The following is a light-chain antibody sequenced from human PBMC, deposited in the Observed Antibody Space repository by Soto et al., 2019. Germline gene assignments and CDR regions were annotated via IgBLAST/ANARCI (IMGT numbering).Light chain of an antibody. CDR3: NSYAGSNNWV. CDR2: EVS. CDR1: SSDVGGYNY. V-gene: IGLV2-8*01. J-gene: IGLJ3*02. Sequence: QSALTQPASVSGSPGQSITISCTGTSSDVGGYNYVSWYQQHPGKAPKLMIYEVSKRPSGVPDGFSGSKSGNTASLTVSGLQAEDESYYYCNSYAGSNNWVFGGGTKLTVL.